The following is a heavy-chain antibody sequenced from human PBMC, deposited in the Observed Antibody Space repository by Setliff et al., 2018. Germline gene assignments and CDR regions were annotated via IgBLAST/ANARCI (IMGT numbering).Heavy chain of an antibody. Sequence: RASVKVSCKASGYPFVGYYIYWMRQAPGQGLEWMGWIDPKSGRTKYAVKFQGRVTMTRDTSITTIYMELSSLTSDDTAIYYCAKQGDLAFDYWGQGTQVTVSS. CDR2: IDPKSGRT. J-gene: IGHJ4*02. V-gene: IGHV1-2*02. CDR1: GYPFVGYY. D-gene: IGHD3-16*01. CDR3: AKQGDLAFDY.